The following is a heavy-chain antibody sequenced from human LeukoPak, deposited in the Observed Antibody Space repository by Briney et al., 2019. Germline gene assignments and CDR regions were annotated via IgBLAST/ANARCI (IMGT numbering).Heavy chain of an antibody. CDR3: ARLQNYAFDY. Sequence: SETLSLTCAVYGGSFSGYYWSWIRQPPGKGLEWIGEINHSGSTNYNPSLKSRVTISVDTSKNQFSLKLSSVTAADTAVYYCARLQNYAFDYWGQGTLSPSPQ. J-gene: IGHJ4*02. V-gene: IGHV4-34*01. CDR1: GGSFSGYY. D-gene: IGHD1-7*01. CDR2: INHSGST.